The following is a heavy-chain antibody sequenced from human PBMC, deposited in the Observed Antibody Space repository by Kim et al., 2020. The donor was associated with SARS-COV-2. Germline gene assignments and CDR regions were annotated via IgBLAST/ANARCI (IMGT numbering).Heavy chain of an antibody. D-gene: IGHD4-17*01. CDR2: IYSGGST. V-gene: IGHV3-66*02. Sequence: GGSLRLSCAASGFTVSSNYMSWVRQAPGKGLEWVSVIYSGGSTYYADSVKGRFTISRDNSKNTLYLQMNSLRAEDTAVYYCARDLGATVTTFDYWGQGTLVTVSS. CDR3: ARDLGATVTTFDY. J-gene: IGHJ4*02. CDR1: GFTVSSNY.